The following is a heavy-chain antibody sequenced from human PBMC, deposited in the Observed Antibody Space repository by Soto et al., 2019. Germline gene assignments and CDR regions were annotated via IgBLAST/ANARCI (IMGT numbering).Heavy chain of an antibody. CDR3: ARWTTTGTPLDNAFDI. J-gene: IGHJ3*02. D-gene: IGHD1-1*01. Sequence: ASVKVSCKASGYTFTSYAMHWVRQAPGQRLEWMGWINAGNGNTKYSQKFQGRVTITRDTSASTAYMELSSLRSEDTAVYYCARWTTTGTPLDNAFDIWGQGTMVTVSS. CDR2: INAGNGNT. V-gene: IGHV1-3*01. CDR1: GYTFTSYA.